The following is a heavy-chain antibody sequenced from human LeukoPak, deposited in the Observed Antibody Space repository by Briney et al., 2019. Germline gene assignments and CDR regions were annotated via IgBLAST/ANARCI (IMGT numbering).Heavy chain of an antibody. CDR3: ATDFRAGTYYYDSSGYYYY. J-gene: IGHJ4*02. CDR2: MNPNTGNT. D-gene: IGHD3-22*01. CDR1: GYTFISYD. V-gene: IGHV1-8*01. Sequence: GASVKVSCKASGYTFISYDLNWVRQVPGQGLEWMGWMNPNTGNTGYAQKFQGRVTITRNTSISTAFMELSSLRSEDTAVYYCATDFRAGTYYYDSSGYYYYWGQGTLVTVSS.